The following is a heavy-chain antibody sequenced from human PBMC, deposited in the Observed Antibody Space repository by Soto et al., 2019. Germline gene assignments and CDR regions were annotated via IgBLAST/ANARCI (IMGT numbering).Heavy chain of an antibody. CDR3: ASRDPGTSVDY. J-gene: IGHJ4*02. CDR1: GGSFTSNNW. Sequence: QVQLQESGPGLVKPSGTLSLTCAVSGGSFTSNNWWTWVRQPPGQGLEWIGELYRTGSTTYNPSLKSRVTISLDKSENHFSLKVTSLTAADTAVYYCASRDPGTSVDYWGQGTLVTVSS. V-gene: IGHV4-4*02. CDR2: LYRTGST. D-gene: IGHD1-7*01.